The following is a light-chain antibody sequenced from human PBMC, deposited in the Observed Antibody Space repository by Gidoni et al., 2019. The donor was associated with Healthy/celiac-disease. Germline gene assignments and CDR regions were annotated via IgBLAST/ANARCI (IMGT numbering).Light chain of an antibody. V-gene: IGLV2-14*03. CDR3: SSYTSSSTRVG. J-gene: IGLJ2*01. CDR2: DAR. CDR1: SSDVGGYHY. Sequence: QSALTQPASVSGSPGQSITISCTGPSSDVGGYHYVSLYPLHPGIAPKLRIYDARNRPSGVSNRFSGSKSGNTASRTTSGLQAEDEADYYGSSYTSSSTRVGFGGGTKLTGL.